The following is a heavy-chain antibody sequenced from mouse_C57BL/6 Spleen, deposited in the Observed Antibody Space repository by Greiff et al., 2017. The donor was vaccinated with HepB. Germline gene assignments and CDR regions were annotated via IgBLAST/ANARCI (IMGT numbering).Heavy chain of an antibody. CDR2: IYPGNSDT. D-gene: IGHD1-1*01. V-gene: IGHV1-5*01. J-gene: IGHJ1*03. CDR3: TRKGGDGSSYEGWYFDV. Sequence: EVQLQQSGTVLARPGASVKMSCKTSGYTFTSYWMHWVKQRPGQGLEWIGAIYPGNSDTSYNQKFKGKAKLTAVTSASTAYMELSSLTNEDSAVYYCTRKGGDGSSYEGWYFDVWGTGTTVTVSS. CDR1: GYTFTSYW.